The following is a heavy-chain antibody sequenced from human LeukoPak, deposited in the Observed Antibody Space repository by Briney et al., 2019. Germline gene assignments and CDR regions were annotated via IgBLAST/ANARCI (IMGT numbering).Heavy chain of an antibody. CDR2: IYASGST. CDR3: ARDRNHCSSASCYKAFDY. Sequence: SETLPLTCAVSGVSISSYYWSWIRQPAGKGLEWIGRIYASGSTNYNPSLMSRVTMSVDTSKNQLSLKLSSVTAADTAVYYCARDRNHCSSASCYKAFDYWGQGTLVTVSS. D-gene: IGHD2-2*02. V-gene: IGHV4-4*07. J-gene: IGHJ4*02. CDR1: GVSISSYY.